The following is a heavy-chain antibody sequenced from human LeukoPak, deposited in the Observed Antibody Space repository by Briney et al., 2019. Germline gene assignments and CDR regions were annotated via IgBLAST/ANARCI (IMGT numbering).Heavy chain of an antibody. V-gene: IGHV3-74*01. CDR3: VIGGTYGSGS. CDR2: ITGDGSSS. CDR1: GFPFANTW. Sequence: GGSLRLSCAASGFPFANTWMHWVRQAPGKGLVWVSLITGDGSSSNYADSVKGRFTISRDNAENTLYLQMHSLRAEDTAVYYCVIGGTYGSGSWGQGTLVTVSS. D-gene: IGHD3-10*01. J-gene: IGHJ4*02.